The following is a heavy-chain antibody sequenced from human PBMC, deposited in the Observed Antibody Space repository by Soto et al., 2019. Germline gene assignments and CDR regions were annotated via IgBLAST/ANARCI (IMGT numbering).Heavy chain of an antibody. J-gene: IGHJ4*02. CDR3: AMGYSGFSSHDY. V-gene: IGHV4-59*01. CDR1: GGSISSYY. D-gene: IGHD6-19*01. CDR2: IYNSGST. Sequence: SETLSLTCTVSGGSISSYYLNWIRQPPGKGLEWIGHIYNSGSTNYNPSLKSRVAISVDTSKNQFSLKLSSVAAADTAVYYCAMGYSGFSSHDYWGLGTLVTVSS.